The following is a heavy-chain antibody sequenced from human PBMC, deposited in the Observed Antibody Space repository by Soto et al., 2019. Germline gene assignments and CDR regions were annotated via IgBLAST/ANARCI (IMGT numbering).Heavy chain of an antibody. V-gene: IGHV4-39*07. Sequence: SETLSLTCTVSGGSISSSSYYWGWIRQPPGKGLEWIGSIYYSGSTYYNPSLKSRVTISVDTSKNQFSLKLSSVTAADTAVYYCARPSITGTRAFDYWGQGTLVTVSS. D-gene: IGHD1-20*01. CDR3: ARPSITGTRAFDY. J-gene: IGHJ4*02. CDR1: GGSISSSSYY. CDR2: IYYSGST.